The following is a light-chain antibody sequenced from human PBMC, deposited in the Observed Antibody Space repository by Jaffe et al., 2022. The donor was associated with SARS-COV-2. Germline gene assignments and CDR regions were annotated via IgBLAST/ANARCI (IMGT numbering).Light chain of an antibody. CDR2: EVS. Sequence: DIVMTQTPLSLSATPGQPASISCKSSQSLLSSDGRTYLYWFLQRPGQSPQLLIYEVSNRFSGVPDRFTGSGSGTDFTLKISRVEAEDIGDYYCMQGRLVPWTFGQGTKVEIK. V-gene: IGKV2D-29*02. CDR1: QSLLSSDGRTY. J-gene: IGKJ1*01. CDR3: MQGRLVPWT.